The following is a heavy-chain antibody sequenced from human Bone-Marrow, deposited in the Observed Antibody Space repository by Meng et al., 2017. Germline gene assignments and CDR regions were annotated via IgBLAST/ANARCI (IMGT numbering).Heavy chain of an antibody. D-gene: IGHD2-15*01. V-gene: IGHV3-11*01. J-gene: IGHJ4*02. CDR1: GVTFSDYY. Sequence: QVQLVASGGGVVKPGGSLRLSCAASGVTFSDYYMSWLRQAPGKGLEWISYISSSGSTTYYADSVKGRFTISRDDSKSTLYLQMSGLRIDDTGVYYCTWDDKAVSDYWGQGTLVTVSS. CDR2: ISSSGSTT. CDR3: TWDDKAVSDY.